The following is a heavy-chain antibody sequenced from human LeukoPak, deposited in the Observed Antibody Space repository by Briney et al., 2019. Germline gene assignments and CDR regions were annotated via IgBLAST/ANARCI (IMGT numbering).Heavy chain of an antibody. CDR1: GFSFRYFA. CDR2: INTDGRIT. D-gene: IGHD1-14*01. V-gene: IGHV3-64*02. CDR3: VKDRCDRATCPEV. J-gene: IGHJ4*02. Sequence: GGSLGLSCVGSGFSFRYFAIHWVRQAPGKGLEYVSVINTDGRITYYADSVKGRFTISRDNSKNTLHLQMSSLRAEDTALYYCVKDRCDRATCPEVWGQGTLVTVSS.